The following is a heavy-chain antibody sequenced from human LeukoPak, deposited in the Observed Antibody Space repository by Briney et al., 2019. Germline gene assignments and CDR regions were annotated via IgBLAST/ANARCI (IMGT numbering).Heavy chain of an antibody. D-gene: IGHD1-26*01. CDR2: IYYSGST. J-gene: IGHJ4*02. V-gene: IGHV4-31*03. CDR1: GGSISGGGFY. Sequence: PSETLSLTCSVSGGSISGGGFYWSWIRQHPGKGLEWIGYIYYSGSTYYNPSLKSRVTISVDTSKNQFSLKLSSVTAADTAVYYCARDSGGFDYWGQGTLVTVSS. CDR3: ARDSGGFDY.